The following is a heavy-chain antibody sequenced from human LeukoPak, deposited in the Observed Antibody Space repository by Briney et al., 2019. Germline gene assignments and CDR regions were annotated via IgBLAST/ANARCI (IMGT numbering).Heavy chain of an antibody. J-gene: IGHJ5*02. Sequence: SGTLSLTCAVSGGSISSGDYYWSWIRQPPGKGLEWIGYIYYSGSTSYNPSLKSRVTISVDTSKNQFSLKLSSVTAADTAVYYCARQNDYGDPNWFDPWGQGTLVTVSS. CDR1: GGSISSGDYY. V-gene: IGHV4-30-4*01. CDR2: IYYSGST. D-gene: IGHD4-17*01. CDR3: ARQNDYGDPNWFDP.